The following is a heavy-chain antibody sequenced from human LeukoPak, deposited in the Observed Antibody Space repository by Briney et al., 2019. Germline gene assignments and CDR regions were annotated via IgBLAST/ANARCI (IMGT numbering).Heavy chain of an antibody. CDR3: ARDARNTAMGAFDY. CDR1: GFTFSSYS. V-gene: IGHV3-21*01. D-gene: IGHD5-18*01. Sequence: PGGSLRLSCAASGFTFSSYSMNWVRQAPGKGLEWVSSISSSSSYIYYADSVKGRFTISRDNAKNSLYLQMNSLRAEDTAVYYCARDARNTAMGAFDYWGQGTLVTVSS. J-gene: IGHJ4*02. CDR2: ISSSSSYI.